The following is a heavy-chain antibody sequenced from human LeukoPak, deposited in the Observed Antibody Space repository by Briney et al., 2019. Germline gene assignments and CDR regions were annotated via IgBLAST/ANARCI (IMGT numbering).Heavy chain of an antibody. J-gene: IGHJ4*02. V-gene: IGHV7-4-1*02. Sequence: AASVNVSCKASGYTFTSYAMNWVRQAPGQGLEWMGWINTNTGNPTYAQGFTGRFVFSLDTSVSTAYLQISSLKAEDTAVYYCARGGYYDSSGYYFGLLTWRKHMVPYFDYWGQGTLVTVSS. CDR1: GYTFTSYA. CDR2: INTNTGNP. CDR3: ARGGYYDSSGYYFGLLTWRKHMVPYFDY. D-gene: IGHD3-22*01.